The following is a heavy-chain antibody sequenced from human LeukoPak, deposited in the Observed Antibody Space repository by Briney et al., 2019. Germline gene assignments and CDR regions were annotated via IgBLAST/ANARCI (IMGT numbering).Heavy chain of an antibody. CDR1: GFTFTSSA. CDR3: AAGVAAAGPNYYYYGMDV. J-gene: IGHJ6*02. Sequence: SVKVSCKASGFTFTSSAVQWVRQARGQRLEWIGWIVVGSGNTSYAQKFQERVTITRDMSTSTAYMELSSLRSEDTAVYYCAAGVAAAGPNYYYYGMDVWGQGTTVTVSS. V-gene: IGHV1-58*01. CDR2: IVVGSGNT. D-gene: IGHD6-13*01.